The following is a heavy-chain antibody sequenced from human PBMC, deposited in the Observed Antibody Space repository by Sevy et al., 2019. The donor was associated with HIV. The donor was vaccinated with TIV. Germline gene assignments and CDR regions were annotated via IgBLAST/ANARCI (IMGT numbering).Heavy chain of an antibody. J-gene: IGHJ4*02. CDR3: AKDRVSGTYYTGDFDY. CDR2: ISFSGGST. Sequence: GESLKISCAASGFTFSTYAMTWVRQAPGKGLEWVSVISFSGGSTYYADSVKGRFTISRDNSKNTLYLQMTSLRAEDTAVYYCAKDRVSGTYYTGDFDYWGQGTLVTVSS. V-gene: IGHV3-23*01. CDR1: GFTFSTYA. D-gene: IGHD3-10*01.